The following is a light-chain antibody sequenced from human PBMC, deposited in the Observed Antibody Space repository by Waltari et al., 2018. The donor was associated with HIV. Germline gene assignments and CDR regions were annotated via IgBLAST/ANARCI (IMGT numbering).Light chain of an antibody. CDR2: EVT. CDR3: SSYGDSLRVL. J-gene: IGLJ3*02. Sequence: QSALTQPHSASGSLGQSVTISCTGPSSDIGAYGSVPWFQQHPRSAPKLLLYEVTRRPSTVADRFSGSRSGSTAFLTVAGLQPDDEATYFCSSYGDSLRVLFGGGTNVTVL. CDR1: SSDIGAYGS. V-gene: IGLV2-8*01.